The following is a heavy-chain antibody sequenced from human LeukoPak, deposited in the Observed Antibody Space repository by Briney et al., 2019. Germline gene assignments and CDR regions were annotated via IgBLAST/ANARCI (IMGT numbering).Heavy chain of an antibody. Sequence: GGSLRLSCAASGFTFSTFAMIWVRQPPGKGLEWVSGINWNGGSTGYADSVKGRFTISRDNAKNSLYLQMNSLRAEDTALYYCASHSLYSGYGWVGYCFDYWGQGTLVTVSS. D-gene: IGHD5-12*01. V-gene: IGHV3-20*04. J-gene: IGHJ4*02. CDR1: GFTFSTFA. CDR2: INWNGGST. CDR3: ASHSLYSGYGWVGYCFDY.